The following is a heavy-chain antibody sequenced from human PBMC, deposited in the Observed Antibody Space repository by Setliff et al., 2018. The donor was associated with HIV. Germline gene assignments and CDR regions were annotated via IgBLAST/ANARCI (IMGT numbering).Heavy chain of an antibody. V-gene: IGHV3-30*10. CDR3: ARDFHDCGDASWFDP. CDR2: MPDDGSKE. D-gene: IGHD4-17*01. CDR1: EFTFSSYA. Sequence: PGGSLRLSCVASEFTFSSYAMHWVRQAPGKGLEWVAVMPDDGSKEYYTDSVRGRFTISRDNSKNTLYLQMNSLRAEDTAVYYCARDFHDCGDASWFDPWDQGTLVTISS. J-gene: IGHJ5*02.